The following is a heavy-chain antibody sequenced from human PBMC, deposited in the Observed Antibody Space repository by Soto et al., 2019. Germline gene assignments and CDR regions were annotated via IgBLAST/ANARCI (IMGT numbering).Heavy chain of an antibody. Sequence: PSETLSLTCSLSGDSIISSGYYWDWIRQPPGKGLEWIGYIYYSGSTSYNPSLKSRVTISVDSSKNQFSLKLSSVTAADTAVYYCARTLRRGHPFDYWGQETLVIVSS. V-gene: IGHV4-30-4*08. CDR3: ARTLRRGHPFDY. CDR1: GDSIISSGYY. CDR2: IYYSGST. J-gene: IGHJ4*02. D-gene: IGHD3-10*01.